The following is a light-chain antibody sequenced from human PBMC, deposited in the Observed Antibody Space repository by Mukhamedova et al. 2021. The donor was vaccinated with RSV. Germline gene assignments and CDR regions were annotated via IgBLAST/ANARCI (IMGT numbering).Light chain of an antibody. CDR2: GAS. CDR1: QSVSSN. V-gene: IGKV3-15*01. J-gene: IGKJ4*01. Sequence: LSCRASQSVSSNLAWYQQKPGQAPRLLIYGASTRATGIPARFSGSGSGTEFTLTISSMQSEDFAVYYCQQYNNWPPTTFGGGTKV. CDR3: QQYNNWPPTT.